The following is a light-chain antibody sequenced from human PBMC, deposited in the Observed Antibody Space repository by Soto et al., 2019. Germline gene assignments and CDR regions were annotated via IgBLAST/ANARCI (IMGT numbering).Light chain of an antibody. CDR2: GAS. CDR3: QQYGSSGT. V-gene: IGKV3-20*01. J-gene: IGKJ1*01. CDR1: QSVSNNY. Sequence: EIVLTQSPATLSLSPGERATRSCRASQSVSNNYLAWYQQKPGQAPRLLIYGASNRATGIPDRFSGSGSGTDFTLTISRLEPEDFAVYYCQQYGSSGTFGQGTKVDIK.